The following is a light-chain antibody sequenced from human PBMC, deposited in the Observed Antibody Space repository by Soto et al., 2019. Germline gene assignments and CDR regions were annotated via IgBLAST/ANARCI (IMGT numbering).Light chain of an antibody. CDR2: QDS. CDR3: RAWDSSTVV. Sequence: SYELTQPPSVSVSPGQTASITCSGDKLGDKYACWYQQKPGQSPVLVIYQDSKRPSGIPERFSCSNSGNTATLTISGTQAMEEADYYCRAWDSSTVVFGGGTKLTVL. CDR1: KLGDKY. J-gene: IGLJ2*01. V-gene: IGLV3-1*01.